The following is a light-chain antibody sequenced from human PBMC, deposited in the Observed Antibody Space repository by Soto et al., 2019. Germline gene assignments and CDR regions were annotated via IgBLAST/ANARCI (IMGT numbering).Light chain of an antibody. CDR3: QQYGSSPWT. Sequence: ETVMTQSPATLSVSPGERATLSCWASQSVNSNLAWYQQKPGQAPRLLIYGASTRATDVPDRFSGSGSGTDFTLTISRLEPEDFAVYYCQQYGSSPWTFGQGTKVDI. CDR1: QSVNSN. CDR2: GAS. V-gene: IGKV3-20*01. J-gene: IGKJ1*01.